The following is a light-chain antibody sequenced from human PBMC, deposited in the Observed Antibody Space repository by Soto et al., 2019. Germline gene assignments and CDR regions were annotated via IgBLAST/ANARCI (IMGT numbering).Light chain of an antibody. CDR1: QSIAIY. CDR3: QQRATWPWT. CDR2: DTS. Sequence: IVLTQSPATLSFSPGEEATLSCRASQSIAIYLAWYQQKSGQSPRLLIYDTSNRAPGIPDRFSGSASGTDFTLTISSLEPEDFTVYYCQQRATWPWTFGQDTTVEIK. V-gene: IGKV3-11*01. J-gene: IGKJ1*01.